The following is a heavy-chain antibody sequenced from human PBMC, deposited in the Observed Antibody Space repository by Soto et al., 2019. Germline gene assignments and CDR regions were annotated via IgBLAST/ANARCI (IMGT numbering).Heavy chain of an antibody. V-gene: IGHV3-48*01. Sequence: PGGSLRLSCAASGFTFSSYSLNWVRQAPGKGLEWISYLGISSSLIYYADSVKDRFTISRDNAKNSLYLQMNSLRVEDTAVYYCVRDSNYAFDYWGQGTLVTVSS. CDR1: GFTFSSYS. J-gene: IGHJ4*02. CDR2: LGISSSLI. D-gene: IGHD3-16*01. CDR3: VRDSNYAFDY.